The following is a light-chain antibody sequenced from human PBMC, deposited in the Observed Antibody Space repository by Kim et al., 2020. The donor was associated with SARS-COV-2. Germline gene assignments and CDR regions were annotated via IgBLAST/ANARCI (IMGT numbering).Light chain of an antibody. V-gene: IGLV2-11*01. J-gene: IGLJ3*02. CDR2: DVT. CDR1: SSDVGRHNY. Sequence: QSALTQPRSVSGSPGQSVTISCTGTSSDVGRHNYVSWYQQEPGKAPKLMIYDVTTRPSGVPDRFSASKSGNTASLTISGLQAEDEADYYCSSYASSYTWVFGGGTKLTVL. CDR3: SSYASSYTWV.